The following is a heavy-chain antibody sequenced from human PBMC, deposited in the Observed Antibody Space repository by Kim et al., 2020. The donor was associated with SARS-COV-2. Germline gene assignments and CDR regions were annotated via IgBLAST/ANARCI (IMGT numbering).Heavy chain of an antibody. V-gene: IGHV3-23*01. CDR2: ISGSGSST. J-gene: IGHJ4*02. CDR3: ANSPRNTHGDIEDY. D-gene: IGHD3-10*01. Sequence: GGSLRLSCAASGFTFGRYVMSWVRQAPGKGLEWVAGISGSGSSTYYAVSVMVRFTVSRDNSKSIMYLQMNSLRVEDADVYYCANSPRNTHGDIEDYWGQG. CDR1: GFTFGRYV.